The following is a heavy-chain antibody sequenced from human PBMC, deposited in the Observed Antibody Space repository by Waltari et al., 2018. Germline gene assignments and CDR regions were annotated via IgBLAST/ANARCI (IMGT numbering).Heavy chain of an antibody. Sequence: QVQLQQWGAGLLKPSETLSLTCAVYGGSFSGYYWSWIRLPPGKGLEWIGYIYYSGSTNYNPSLKSRVTISVDTSKNQFSLKLSSVTAADTAVYYCAREGHDYGVTGWFDPWGQGTLVTVSS. D-gene: IGHD4-17*01. CDR3: AREGHDYGVTGWFDP. CDR2: IYYSGST. CDR1: GGSFSGYY. J-gene: IGHJ5*02. V-gene: IGHV4-34*11.